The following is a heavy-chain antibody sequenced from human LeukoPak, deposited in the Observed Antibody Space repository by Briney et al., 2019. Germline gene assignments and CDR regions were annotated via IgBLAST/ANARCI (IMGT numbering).Heavy chain of an antibody. D-gene: IGHD6-19*01. J-gene: IGHJ6*04. CDR2: IDPSDSYT. CDR1: GYSFTSYW. Sequence: PGESLRISCKGSGYSFTSYWISWVRQMPGKGLEWIGRIDPSDSYTNYSPSFQGHVTISADKSISTAYLQWSSLKASDTAMYYCARGAVAGTVGYYYYYYYGMDVWGKGTTVTVSS. V-gene: IGHV5-10-1*01. CDR3: ARGAVAGTVGYYYYYYYGMDV.